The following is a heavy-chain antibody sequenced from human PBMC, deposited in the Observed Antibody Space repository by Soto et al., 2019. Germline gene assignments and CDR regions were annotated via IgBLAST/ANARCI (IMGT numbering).Heavy chain of an antibody. J-gene: IGHJ5*02. Sequence: QVQLVQSGAEVKKPGSSVKVSCKASGGTFNSYAISWVRQAPGQGLEWMGGIIPIFGTANYAQKFQGRVTITADKSTSTAYMELSSLRSEDTAVYYYARDRGGYCSGGSCSNWFDPWGQGTLVTVSS. D-gene: IGHD2-15*01. CDR3: ARDRGGYCSGGSCSNWFDP. CDR2: IIPIFGTA. V-gene: IGHV1-69*06. CDR1: GGTFNSYA.